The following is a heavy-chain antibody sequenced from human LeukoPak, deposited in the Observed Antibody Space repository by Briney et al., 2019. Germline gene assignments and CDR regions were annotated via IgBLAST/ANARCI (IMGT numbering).Heavy chain of an antibody. CDR1: GFTFSGRW. J-gene: IGHJ4*02. CDR2: VKQDGSEN. CDR3: ALYTYGYSFDY. Sequence: GGSLRLSCAASGFTFSGRWMSWVRQAPGKGPEWVANVKQDGSENHYVDSVKGRFTISRDNAKNSLYLQMNSLRVEDTAVYYCALYTYGYSFDYWGQGALVIVSS. D-gene: IGHD3-10*01. V-gene: IGHV3-7*03.